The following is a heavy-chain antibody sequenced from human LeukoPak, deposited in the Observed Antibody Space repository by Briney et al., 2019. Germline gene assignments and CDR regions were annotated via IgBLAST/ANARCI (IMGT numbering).Heavy chain of an antibody. CDR2: INRNGGRT. CDR1: GFTIDDYG. CDR3: AKGTRSGTKYYFDY. V-gene: IGHV3-20*04. D-gene: IGHD3-10*01. Sequence: GGSLRLSCAASGFTIDDYGMSWVRQVAGKGLEWVAGINRNGGRTDYADSVKGRFTISRDNAKNSLYLQMNSLRPEDMALYYCAKGTRSGTKYYFDYWGQGTLVTVSS. J-gene: IGHJ4*02.